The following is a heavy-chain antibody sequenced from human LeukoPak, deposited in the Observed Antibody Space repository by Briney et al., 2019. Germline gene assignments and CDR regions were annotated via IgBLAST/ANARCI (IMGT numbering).Heavy chain of an antibody. CDR1: GGSISSYY. CDR3: ASRYSGSYGDAFDI. Sequence: PSETLSLTCTVSGGSISSYYWSWIRQPAGKGLEWIGRIYTSGSTNYNPSLKSRVTMSVDTSKNQFSLKLSSVTAPDTAVYYCASRYSGSYGDAFDIWGQGTMVTVSS. J-gene: IGHJ3*02. V-gene: IGHV4-4*07. CDR2: IYTSGST. D-gene: IGHD1-26*01.